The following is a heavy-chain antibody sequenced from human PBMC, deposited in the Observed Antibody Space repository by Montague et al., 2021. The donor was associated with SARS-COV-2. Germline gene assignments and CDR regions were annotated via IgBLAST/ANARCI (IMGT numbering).Heavy chain of an antibody. J-gene: IGHJ4*02. D-gene: IGHD3-10*01. CDR2: IKQSGRT. CDR3: ARRGSSVRGVTVSAELDY. Sequence: SETLSLTCAVYGGSFSGYYWSWIRQPPEKGLEWIGEIKQSGRTNNNPSLKSRVIISVDTSKNQFSLKLSSVTAADTAVYYCARRGSSVRGVTVSAELDYWGQGILVIVSS. CDR1: GGSFSGYY. V-gene: IGHV4-34*01.